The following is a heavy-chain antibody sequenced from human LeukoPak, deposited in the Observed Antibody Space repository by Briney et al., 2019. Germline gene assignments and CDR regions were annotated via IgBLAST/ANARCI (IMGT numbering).Heavy chain of an antibody. CDR3: ARDHLPAYYDILTGTSNWFDP. J-gene: IGHJ5*02. CDR1: GFTFSSYS. D-gene: IGHD3-9*01. V-gene: IGHV3-21*01. CDR2: ISSSSSYI. Sequence: PGGSLRLSCAASGFTFSSYSMNWVRQAPGKGLEWVSSISSSSSYIYYADSVKGRFTISRDNAKNSLYLQMNSLRAEDTAVYYCARDHLPAYYDILTGTSNWFDPSGQGTLVTVSS.